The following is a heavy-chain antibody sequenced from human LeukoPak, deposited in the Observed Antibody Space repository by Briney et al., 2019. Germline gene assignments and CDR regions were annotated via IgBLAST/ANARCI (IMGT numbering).Heavy chain of an antibody. CDR3: ARSRTRITMIVVVIQGALDY. Sequence: AASVKVSCKASGYTFTGYYMHWVRQAPGQGLEWMGWINPNSGGTNYAQKSQGRVTMTRDTSISTAYMELSRLRSDDTAVYYCARSRTRITMIVVVIQGALDYWGQRTLVTVSS. D-gene: IGHD3-22*01. CDR1: GYTFTGYY. CDR2: INPNSGGT. V-gene: IGHV1-2*02. J-gene: IGHJ4*02.